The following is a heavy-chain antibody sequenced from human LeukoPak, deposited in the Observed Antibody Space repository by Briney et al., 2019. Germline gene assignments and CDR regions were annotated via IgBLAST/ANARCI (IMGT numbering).Heavy chain of an antibody. J-gene: IGHJ4*02. V-gene: IGHV4-34*01. CDR2: INHSGGT. Sequence: SETLSLTCAVYGGSFSGYYWSWIRQPPGKGLEWIGEINHSGGTNYNPSLKSRVTISVDTSKNQFSLKLSSVTAADTAVYYCARGRGYYYDSSGLAYWGQGTLVTVSS. CDR1: GGSFSGYY. CDR3: ARGRGYYYDSSGLAY. D-gene: IGHD3-22*01.